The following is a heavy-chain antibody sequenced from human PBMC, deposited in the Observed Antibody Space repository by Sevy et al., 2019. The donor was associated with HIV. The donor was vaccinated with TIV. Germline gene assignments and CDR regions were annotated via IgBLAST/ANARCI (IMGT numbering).Heavy chain of an antibody. J-gene: IGHJ3*02. CDR1: GFSFSSYW. CDR3: ANKGGSRPNDPFDT. CDR2: INQVGTEK. Sequence: GGSLRLSCAASGFSFSSYWMSWVRQTPEKGLEWVANINQVGTEKNYVDSVKGRFTISRDNAKNSLYLQMNSLRAEDTAVYYCANKGGSRPNDPFDTWGQGTMVTVSS. V-gene: IGHV3-7*01. D-gene: IGHD3-10*01.